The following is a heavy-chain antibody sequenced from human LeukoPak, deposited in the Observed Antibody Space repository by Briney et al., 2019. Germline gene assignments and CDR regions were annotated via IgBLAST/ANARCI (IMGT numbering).Heavy chain of an antibody. CDR2: INHSGST. Sequence: PSETLSLTCAVYGGSFSGYYWSWIRQPPGKGLEWIGEINHSGSTNYNPSLKSRVTISVDTSKNQFSLKLSSVTAADTAVYYCARGAVVTIWNDGYYYYYMDVWGKGTTVTVSS. J-gene: IGHJ6*03. V-gene: IGHV4-34*01. CDR3: ARGAVVTIWNDGYYYYYMDV. CDR1: GGSFSGYY. D-gene: IGHD3-9*01.